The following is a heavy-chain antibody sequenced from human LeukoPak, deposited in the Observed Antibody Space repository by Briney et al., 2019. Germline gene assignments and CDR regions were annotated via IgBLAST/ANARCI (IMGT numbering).Heavy chain of an antibody. CDR1: VFTFSSYD. CDR2: ISGGGGST. J-gene: IGHJ6*02. V-gene: IGHV3-23*01. CDR3: ARKVMDV. Sequence: GGSLRLSCAASVFTFSSYDMSWVRQAPGKGLEWVSGISGGGGSTYYADSVKGRFTISRDNSKNTLYLQMDSLRAEDTAVYYCARKVMDVWGQGTTVTVSS.